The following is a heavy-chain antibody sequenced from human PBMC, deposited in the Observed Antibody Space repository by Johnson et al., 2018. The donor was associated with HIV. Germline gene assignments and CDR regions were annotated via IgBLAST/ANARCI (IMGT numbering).Heavy chain of an antibody. CDR2: IRFDGSNK. V-gene: IGHV3-30*02. CDR3: VKARGGYWGDDFDS. J-gene: IGHJ3*02. D-gene: IGHD2-8*02. CDR1: GFTFSDYY. Sequence: QVQLVESGGGLVKPGGSLRLSCAASGFTFSDYYMSWIRQAPGKGLEWVAFIRFDGSNKYYADSVKGRLIMSRDNSKNTLYVEMDSLRAEDTAVYYCVKARGGYWGDDFDSWGQGTMVTVSS.